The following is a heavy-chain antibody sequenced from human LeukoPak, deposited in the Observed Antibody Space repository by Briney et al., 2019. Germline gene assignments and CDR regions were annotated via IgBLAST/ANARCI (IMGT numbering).Heavy chain of an antibody. J-gene: IGHJ4*02. CDR2: IYTSGT. D-gene: IGHD3-3*01. Sequence: SQTLSLTCTVSGGSISSGNYYWSWVRQPAGKGLEWIGHIYTSGTTYNPSLKSRVTISVDTSKNQFSLNLSSTTAADTAVYYCARDSLYNFWSGYYHTTYYFDYWGQGTLVTVSS. CDR3: ARDSLYNFWSGYYHTTYYFDY. CDR1: GGSISSGNYY. V-gene: IGHV4-61*09.